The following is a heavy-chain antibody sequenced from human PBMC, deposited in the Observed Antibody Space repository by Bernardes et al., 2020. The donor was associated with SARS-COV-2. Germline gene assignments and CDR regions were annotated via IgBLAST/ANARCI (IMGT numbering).Heavy chain of an antibody. J-gene: IGHJ5*02. CDR1: GGSISSYY. V-gene: IGHV4-59*01. CDR2: IYYSGST. D-gene: IGHD3-9*01. CDR3: ARVNYDILTGFTWGHNWFDP. Sequence: SETLSLTCTVSGGSISSYYWSWIRQPPGKGLEWIGYIYYSGSTNYNPSLKSRVTISVDTSKNQFSLKLSSVTAADTAVYYCARVNYDILTGFTWGHNWFDPWGQGTLVTVSS.